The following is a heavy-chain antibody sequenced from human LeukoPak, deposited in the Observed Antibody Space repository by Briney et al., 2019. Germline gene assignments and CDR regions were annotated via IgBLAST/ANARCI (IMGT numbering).Heavy chain of an antibody. Sequence: GGSLRLSCAASGFTFSSYSMNWGRQAPGKGLEWVSSISSSSSYIYYADSVKGRFTISRDNAKNSLYLQMNSLRAEDTAVYYCARELDGYDSYAFDIWGQGTMVTVSS. J-gene: IGHJ3*02. D-gene: IGHD5-12*01. CDR1: GFTFSSYS. CDR3: ARELDGYDSYAFDI. CDR2: ISSSSSYI. V-gene: IGHV3-21*01.